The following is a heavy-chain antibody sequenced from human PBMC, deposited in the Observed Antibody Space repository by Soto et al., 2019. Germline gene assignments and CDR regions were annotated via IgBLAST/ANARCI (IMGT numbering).Heavy chain of an antibody. CDR3: ARHTRNQFDP. CDR1: GDSMTSSSYY. J-gene: IGHJ5*02. Sequence: SETLSLTCTVSGDSMTSSSYYWGWIRQPPGKGLEWIGSIYYSERTSYNSGSTYYSPSLKSRVTISGGTSKCQFSLKLSSVTAADTAVYYCARHTRNQFDPWGQGTLVTVSS. CDR2: IYYSERTSYNSGST. V-gene: IGHV4-39*01.